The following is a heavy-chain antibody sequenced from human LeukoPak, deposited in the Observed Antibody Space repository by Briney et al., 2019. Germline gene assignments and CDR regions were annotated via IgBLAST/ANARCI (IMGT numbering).Heavy chain of an antibody. J-gene: IGHJ6*03. CDR3: ARGRGRAAASYYYYMDV. Sequence: SETLSLTCTVSGGSINNYYWSWIRQPPGKGLEWIGYIHYSGSTNYNPSLKSRVTISVDTSKNQFSLNLSSVTAADTAVYYCARGRGRAAASYYYYMDVWGKGTTVTVSS. D-gene: IGHD6-13*01. V-gene: IGHV4-59*12. CDR2: IHYSGST. CDR1: GGSINNYY.